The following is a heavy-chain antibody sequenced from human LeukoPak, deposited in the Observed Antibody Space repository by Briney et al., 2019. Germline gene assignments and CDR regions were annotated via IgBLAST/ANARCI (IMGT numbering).Heavy chain of an antibody. CDR2: ISAYNGNT. J-gene: IGHJ6*02. V-gene: IGHV1-18*01. CDR3: AREGIVVVAASYYGMDV. Sequence: ASVKVSCKASGYTFTSYGISWVRQAPGQGLEWMGWISAYNGNTNYAQKLQGRVTMTRDTSISTAYMELSRLRSDDTAVYYCAREGIVVVAASYYGMDVWGQGTTVTVSS. D-gene: IGHD2-15*01. CDR1: GYTFTSYG.